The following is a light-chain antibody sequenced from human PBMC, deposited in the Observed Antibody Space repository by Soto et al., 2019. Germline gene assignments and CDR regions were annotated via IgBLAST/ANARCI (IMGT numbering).Light chain of an antibody. CDR3: QHRSDWPPRLT. CDR2: SAF. J-gene: IGKJ4*01. Sequence: EIVLTQSPGTLSLSPGERGTLSCRASQSVSSNYLAWYQQKPGQAPRLLIYSAFSRATGIPDRFSGSGSGTDFTLTISSLEPEDFAVYYCQHRSDWPPRLTFGGGTKVEIK. CDR1: QSVSSNY. V-gene: IGKV3D-20*02.